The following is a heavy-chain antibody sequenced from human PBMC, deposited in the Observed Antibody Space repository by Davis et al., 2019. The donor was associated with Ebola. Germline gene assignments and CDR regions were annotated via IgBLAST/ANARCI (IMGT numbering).Heavy chain of an antibody. CDR1: GYTFTSYA. D-gene: IGHD3-3*01. CDR3: ARVGIRFLEWLAGFDP. Sequence: ASVKVSCKASGYTFTSYAMHWVRQAPGQRLEWMGWINAGNGNTKYSQKFQGRVTITRDTSASTAYMELSSLRSEDTAVYYCARVGIRFLEWLAGFDPWGQGTLVTVSS. J-gene: IGHJ5*02. CDR2: INAGNGNT. V-gene: IGHV1-3*01.